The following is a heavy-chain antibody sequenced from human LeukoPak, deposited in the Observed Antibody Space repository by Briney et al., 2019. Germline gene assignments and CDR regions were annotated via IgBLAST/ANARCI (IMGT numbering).Heavy chain of an antibody. J-gene: IGHJ2*01. CDR2: IYPGDSDA. CDR3: ARRACGGDCYSHEDFNWYFDL. CDR1: GYSFSSYW. Sequence: GESLKISCKGSGYSFSSYWIGWVRQMPGKGLEWMGIIYPGDSDARYSPSFQGQVTFSADKSISTAYLQWNSLKASDTAMYYCARRACGGDCYSHEDFNWYFDLWGRGTLVTVSS. D-gene: IGHD2-21*02. V-gene: IGHV5-51*01.